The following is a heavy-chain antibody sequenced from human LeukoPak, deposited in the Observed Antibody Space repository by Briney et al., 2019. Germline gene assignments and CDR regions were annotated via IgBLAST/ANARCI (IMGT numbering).Heavy chain of an antibody. CDR2: INPNSGGT. CDR3: ARVPFGYCSSPSCYPYDY. D-gene: IGHD2-2*01. CDR1: GYTFTGYY. J-gene: IGHJ4*02. V-gene: IGHV1-2*02. Sequence: ASVKVSCKASGYTFTGYYMHWVRQAPGQGLEWMGWINPNSGGTNYAQKVKGRVTMTRDTSISTAYMELNRLRSDDTAVYYCARVPFGYCSSPSCYPYDYWGQGTLVTVSS.